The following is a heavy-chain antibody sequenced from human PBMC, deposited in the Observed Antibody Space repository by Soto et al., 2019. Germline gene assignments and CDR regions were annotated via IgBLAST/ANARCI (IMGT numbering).Heavy chain of an antibody. CDR3: ARGGSAERQTDGDSYHYYPMDV. Sequence: ASVKVSCKASGGTFSRYAFSWVRQAPGQGLEWMGGIVPIYGTRGFAQKFQGRLTITADEPTRTAYMELSSLRSEDTAVYYCARGGSAERQTDGDSYHYYPMDVWGQGTTVTVSS. D-gene: IGHD3-22*01. CDR1: GGTFSRYA. J-gene: IGHJ6*02. CDR2: IVPIYGTR. V-gene: IGHV1-69*13.